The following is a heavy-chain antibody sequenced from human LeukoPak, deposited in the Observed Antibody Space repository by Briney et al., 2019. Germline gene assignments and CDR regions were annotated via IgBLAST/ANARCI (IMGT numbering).Heavy chain of an antibody. CDR3: ARDWLWFGAKPRYYVDV. Sequence: GGSLRLSCAASGFTFSSYAMHWVRQAPGKGLEWVAVISYDGSNKYYADSVKGRFTISRDNSKNTLYLQMNSLRAEDTAVYYCARDWLWFGAKPRYYVDVWDKGTTVTVS. V-gene: IGHV3-30*04. D-gene: IGHD3-10*01. J-gene: IGHJ6*03. CDR2: ISYDGSNK. CDR1: GFTFSSYA.